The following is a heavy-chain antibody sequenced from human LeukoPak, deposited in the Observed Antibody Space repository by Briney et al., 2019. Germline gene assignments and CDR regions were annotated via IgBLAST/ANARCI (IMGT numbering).Heavy chain of an antibody. J-gene: IGHJ4*02. Sequence: PGGSLRLSCAASGFTFSSYAMSWVRQAPGKGLEWVSAISGSGGSTYYADSVKGRFTISRDNSKNTLYLQMNGLRAEDTAVYYCAKVESVVVPAALYYWGQGTLVTVPS. CDR2: ISGSGGST. CDR3: AKVESVVVPAALYY. V-gene: IGHV3-23*01. D-gene: IGHD2-2*01. CDR1: GFTFSSYA.